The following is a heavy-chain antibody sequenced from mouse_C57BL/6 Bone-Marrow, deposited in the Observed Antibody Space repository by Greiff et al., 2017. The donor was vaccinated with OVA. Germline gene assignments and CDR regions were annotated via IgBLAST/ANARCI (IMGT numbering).Heavy chain of an antibody. J-gene: IGHJ3*01. Sequence: EVHLVESGEGLVKPGGSLKLSCAASGFTFSSYAMSWVRQTPEKRLEWVAYISSGGDYIYYADTVKGRFTISRDNARNTLYLQMSSLKSEDTAMYYCTRAPFGTTVAYWGQGTLVTVSA. CDR2: ISSGGDYI. D-gene: IGHD1-1*01. V-gene: IGHV5-9-1*02. CDR1: GFTFSSYA. CDR3: TRAPFGTTVAY.